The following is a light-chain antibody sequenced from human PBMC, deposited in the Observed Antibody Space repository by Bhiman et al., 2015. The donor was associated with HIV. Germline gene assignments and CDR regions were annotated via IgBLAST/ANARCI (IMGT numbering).Light chain of an antibody. CDR3: CSYAGTIVL. CDR1: SGEVGGSNY. J-gene: IGLJ2*01. Sequence: QSALTQSASVSGSPGQSITISCSGTSGEVGGSNYVSWYQQRPDKAPKLLIYDVFKRPSGISDRFSGSKFGDTASLTISGLQADDEADYFCCSYAGTIVLFGGGTKLTVL. V-gene: IGLV2-14*03. CDR2: DVF.